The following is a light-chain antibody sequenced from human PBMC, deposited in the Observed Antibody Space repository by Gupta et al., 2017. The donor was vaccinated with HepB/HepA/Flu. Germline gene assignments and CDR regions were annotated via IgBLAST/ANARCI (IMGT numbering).Light chain of an antibody. CDR3: QHYNSYSPWT. J-gene: IGKJ1*01. CDR1: QSISSW. CDR2: KAS. V-gene: IGKV1-5*03. Sequence: DIQMTQSPSTLSASVGDRVTITCRVSQSISSWLAWYQQKPGKAPKLLIYKASSLESGVPSRFSGSGSGTEFTLTISSLQPDDFATYYCQHYNSYSPWTFGQGTKVEIK.